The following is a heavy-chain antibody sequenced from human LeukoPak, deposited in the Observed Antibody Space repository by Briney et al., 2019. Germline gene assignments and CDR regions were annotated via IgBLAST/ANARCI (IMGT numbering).Heavy chain of an antibody. D-gene: IGHD3-10*01. V-gene: IGHV3-23*01. Sequence: GGSLRLSCAASGFTFSSYAMNWVRQAPGKGLEWVSAISGSGGSTYYADSVKGRFTISRDNSKNTLYLQMNSLRAEDTAVYYCAKGYGWGSYPPTYWGQGTLVTVSS. CDR2: ISGSGGST. J-gene: IGHJ4*02. CDR3: AKGYGWGSYPPTY. CDR1: GFTFSSYA.